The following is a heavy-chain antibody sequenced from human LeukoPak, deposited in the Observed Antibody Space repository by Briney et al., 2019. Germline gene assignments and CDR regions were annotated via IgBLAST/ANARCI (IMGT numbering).Heavy chain of an antibody. V-gene: IGHV3-43*01. D-gene: IGHD1-7*01. CDR3: ARVFPYNWNYYIIDY. J-gene: IGHJ4*02. CDR1: GFSFYDYN. Sequence: PGGSLRLSCAVSGFSFYDYNMHWVRQAPGKGLEWVSLITWDGGSTYYADSVKGRFTISRDNAKNSLYLQMNSLRAEDTAVYYCARVFPYNWNYYIIDYWGQGTLVTVSS. CDR2: ITWDGGST.